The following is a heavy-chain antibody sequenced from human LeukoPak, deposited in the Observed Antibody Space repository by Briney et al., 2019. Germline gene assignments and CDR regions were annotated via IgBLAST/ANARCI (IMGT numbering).Heavy chain of an antibody. CDR1: GGSISSSKW. J-gene: IGHJ2*01. CDR2: IYHSGST. CDR3: ARGLKWFFDL. V-gene: IGHV4-4*02. Sequence: SGAPSLTCAVSGGSISSSKWGGWVRQPPGEGLEWIGEIYHSGSTNYNPSLKSRVTISVDKSKNQFSLKLSSVTAADTAVYYCARGLKWFFDLWGRGTLVTVSS.